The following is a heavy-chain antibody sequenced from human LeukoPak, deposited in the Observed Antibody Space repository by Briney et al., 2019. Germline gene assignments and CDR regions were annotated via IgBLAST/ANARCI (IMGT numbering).Heavy chain of an antibody. CDR3: ARVGGKCSSTSCYTSVFRYYYYGMDV. D-gene: IGHD2-2*02. V-gene: IGHV1-46*01. J-gene: IGHJ6*02. CDR1: GYTFTSYY. Sequence: GASVKVSCKASGYTFTSYYMHWVRQAPGQGLEWMGIINPSGGSTSYAQKFQGRVTMTRDTSTSTVYMELSSLRSEDTAVYYCARVGGKCSSTSCYTSVFRYYYYGMDVWGQGTTVTVSS. CDR2: INPSGGST.